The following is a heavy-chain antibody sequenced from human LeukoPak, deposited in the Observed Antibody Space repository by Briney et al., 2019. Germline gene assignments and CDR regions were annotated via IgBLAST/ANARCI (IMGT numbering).Heavy chain of an antibody. CDR3: ARVAYYYDSSGYSPVDY. CDR2: IYYSGST. D-gene: IGHD3-22*01. J-gene: IGHJ4*02. CDR1: GGSISSGDYY. Sequence: PSETLSLTXTVSGGSISSGDYYWSWISQPPGKGLQWIGYIYYSGSTYYNPSLKSRVTISVDTSNNQFSLKLSSVTAADTAVYYCARVAYYYDSSGYSPVDYWGQGTLVTVSS. V-gene: IGHV4-30-4*08.